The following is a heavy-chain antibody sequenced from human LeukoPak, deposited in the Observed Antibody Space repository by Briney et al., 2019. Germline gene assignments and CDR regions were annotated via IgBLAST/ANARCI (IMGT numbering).Heavy chain of an antibody. Sequence: SQTLSLTCTVSGGSISSGGYYWSWIRQPPGKGLEWIGYIYHSGSTYYNPSLKSRVTISVDRSKNQFSLKLSSVTAADTAVYYCARGHYGSHIVVVPAAMVFDYWGQGTLVTVSS. CDR3: ARGHYGSHIVVVPAAMVFDY. CDR1: GGSISSGGYY. D-gene: IGHD2-2*01. J-gene: IGHJ4*02. V-gene: IGHV4-30-2*01. CDR2: IYHSGST.